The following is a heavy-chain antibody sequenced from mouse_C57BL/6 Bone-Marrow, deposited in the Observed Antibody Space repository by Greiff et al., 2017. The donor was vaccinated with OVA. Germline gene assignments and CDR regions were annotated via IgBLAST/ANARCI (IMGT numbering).Heavy chain of an antibody. CDR1: GFTFSSYA. CDR2: ISDGGSYT. J-gene: IGHJ4*01. V-gene: IGHV5-4*01. CDR3: ARDEGGNYEAMDY. D-gene: IGHD2-1*01. Sequence: EVQLMESGGGLVKPGGSLKLSCAASGFTFSSYAMSWVRQTPEKRLEWVATISDGGSYTYYPDNVKGRFTISRDNAKNNLYLQMSHLKSEDTAMYYCARDEGGNYEAMDYWGQGTSVTVSS.